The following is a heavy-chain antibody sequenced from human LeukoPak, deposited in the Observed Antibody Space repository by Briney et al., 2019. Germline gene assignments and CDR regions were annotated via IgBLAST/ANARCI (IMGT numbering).Heavy chain of an antibody. D-gene: IGHD3-10*01. CDR2: INAESGET. J-gene: IGHJ4*02. CDR3: ARDWELRWSQGGLDY. Sequence: ASVKVSCKASGYTFSGHYIHWIRQAPGQGLEWMGWINAESGETKYGQKFQGRVTMTRDTSISTAYMELRGLRFDGTATYYCARDWELRWSQGGLDYWGQGTLLAVSS. V-gene: IGHV1-2*02. CDR1: GYTFSGHY.